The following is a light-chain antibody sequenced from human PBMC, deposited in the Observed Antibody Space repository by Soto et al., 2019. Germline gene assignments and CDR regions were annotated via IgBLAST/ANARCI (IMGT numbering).Light chain of an antibody. V-gene: IGKV3-20*01. J-gene: IGKJ1*01. CDR2: GAS. Sequence: EIVLTQSPGTLSLSPGERATLSCRASQSLRTSYLAWYQQKPGQAPRLLIYGASSRASGIPDRFSGSGSGTDFTLTISRLEPEDFAVYYCQQYDYSPRTFGQGTKVEIK. CDR3: QQYDYSPRT. CDR1: QSLRTSY.